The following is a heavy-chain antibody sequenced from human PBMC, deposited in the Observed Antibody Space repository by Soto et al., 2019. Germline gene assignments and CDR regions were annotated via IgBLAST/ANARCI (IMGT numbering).Heavy chain of an antibody. CDR1: GFTFSSFA. CDR3: ARGCSSSDCYTNYYYYYGMDV. Sequence: QVQLVESEGGVVQPGRSLRLSCAASGFTFSSFAMHWARQAPGKGLEWVAFISYDGRKNSYADSVKGRFTVSRDNSKNTVYLQMNSLRAEDTAVYYCARGCSSSDCYTNYYYYYGMDVWGHGTTVTVSS. V-gene: IGHV3-30*04. J-gene: IGHJ6*02. D-gene: IGHD2-2*02. CDR2: ISYDGRKN.